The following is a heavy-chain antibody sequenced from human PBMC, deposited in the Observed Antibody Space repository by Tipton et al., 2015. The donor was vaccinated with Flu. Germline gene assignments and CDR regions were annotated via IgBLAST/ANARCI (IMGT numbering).Heavy chain of an antibody. Sequence: TLSLTCTVSGGSVNIANYYWTWIRQPAGKGLEWIGRVYPSGSTTYNPSLKSRVTLSIDTPSSRFSLKLTSVTAADTAVYYCARRDFSNYVSEPKNWFDPWGPGTLVTVSS. D-gene: IGHD4-11*01. CDR2: VYPSGST. CDR1: GGSVNIANYY. J-gene: IGHJ5*02. CDR3: ARRDFSNYVSEPKNWFDP. V-gene: IGHV4-61*02.